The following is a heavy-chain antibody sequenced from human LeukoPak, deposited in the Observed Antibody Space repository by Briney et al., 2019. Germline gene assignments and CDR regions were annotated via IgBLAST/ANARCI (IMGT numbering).Heavy chain of an antibody. CDR1: GFNLSSYS. J-gene: IGHJ4*02. CDR2: ISSSRSYI. D-gene: IGHD3-22*01. V-gene: IGHV3-21*01. CDR3: AGGSSGYYLPFGY. Sequence: GSLRLSGAASGFNLSSYSMNWVRQAPGKGLEWVSSISSSRSYIYYADSVKGRFTISKDNAKNSLYLQMNSLRAEDTAVYYGAGGSSGYYLPFGYWGQGTLVSVSS.